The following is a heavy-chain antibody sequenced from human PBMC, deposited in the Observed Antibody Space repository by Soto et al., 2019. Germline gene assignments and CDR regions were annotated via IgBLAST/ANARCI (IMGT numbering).Heavy chain of an antibody. J-gene: IGHJ4*02. V-gene: IGHV4-39*01. CDR1: GGSVSSSSYY. D-gene: IGHD3-9*01. CDR3: GRLEGLATISYYFDY. CDR2: VYYSGST. Sequence: QLQLQESGPGLVKPSETLSLTCTVSGGSVSSSSYYWGWVRQPPGKGLEWIGGVYYSGSTYYHPSLVSRVTISVDKSKHQFSLKLMSLSAADTAVYYCGRLEGLATISYYFDYWGQGALVTVSS.